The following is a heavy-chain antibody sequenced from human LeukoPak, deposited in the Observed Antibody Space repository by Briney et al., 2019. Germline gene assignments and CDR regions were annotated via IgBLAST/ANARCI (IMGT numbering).Heavy chain of an antibody. CDR3: ARSLNPYYYGSGGDAFDI. CDR2: IDPHSGGT. V-gene: IGHV1-2*02. J-gene: IGHJ3*02. D-gene: IGHD3-10*01. CDR1: GYSFIDYY. Sequence: ASVKVSCKTSGYSFIDYYIHWMRQAPGQGLEWVGRIDPHSGGTHYAQKFQVRVTMTRDTSISTVYVELSGLRSDDTAVYYCARSLNPYYYGSGGDAFDIWGQGTMVTVSS.